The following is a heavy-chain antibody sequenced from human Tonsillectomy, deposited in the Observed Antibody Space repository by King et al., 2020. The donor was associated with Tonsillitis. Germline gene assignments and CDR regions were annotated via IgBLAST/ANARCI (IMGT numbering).Heavy chain of an antibody. J-gene: IGHJ4*02. CDR2: IYYSGST. Sequence: QLQESGPGLVKPSETLSLTCTVSGGSISSYYWSWIRQPPGKGLEWIGYIYYSGSTNYNPSLKSRVTISVDTSKNQFSLKLSSMTAADTAVYYCARVKGGGSLLGMYYFDYWGQGALVTVSS. V-gene: IGHV4-59*01. D-gene: IGHD7-27*01. CDR1: GGSISSYY. CDR3: ARVKGGGSLLGMYYFDY.